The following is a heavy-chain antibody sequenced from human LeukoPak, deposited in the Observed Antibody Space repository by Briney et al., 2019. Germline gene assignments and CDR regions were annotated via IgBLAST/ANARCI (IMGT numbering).Heavy chain of an antibody. CDR3: ARDGYSGNDGL. CDR2: IYHSGST. CDR1: GGSISNYY. D-gene: IGHD5-12*01. V-gene: IGHV4-59*01. Sequence: ETLSLTCTASGGSISNYYWSWIRQPPGKGLEWIGYIYHSGSTNYNPSLKSRVTISVDTSKNQFSLRLSSVTAADTAVYYCARDGYSGNDGLWGQGTLVTVSS. J-gene: IGHJ4*02.